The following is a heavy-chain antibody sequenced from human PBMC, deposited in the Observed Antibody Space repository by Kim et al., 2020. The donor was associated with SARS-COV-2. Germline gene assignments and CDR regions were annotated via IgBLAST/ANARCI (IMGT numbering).Heavy chain of an antibody. D-gene: IGHD2-15*01. CDR2: ISAYNGNT. CDR1: GYTFTSYG. Sequence: ASVKVSCKASGYTFTSYGISWVRQAPGQGLEWMGWISAYNGNTNYAQKLQGRVTMTTDTSTSTAYMELRSLRSDDTAVYYCARVGTGYWFFHYGMDVWGQGTTVTVSS. V-gene: IGHV1-18*01. J-gene: IGHJ6*02. CDR3: ARVGTGYWFFHYGMDV.